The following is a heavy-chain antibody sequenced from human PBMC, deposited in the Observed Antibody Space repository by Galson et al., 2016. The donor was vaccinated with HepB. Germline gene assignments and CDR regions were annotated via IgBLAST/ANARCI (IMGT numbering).Heavy chain of an antibody. V-gene: IGHV3-64*04. CDR1: GFTFSNYA. J-gene: IGHJ4*02. D-gene: IGHD5-24*01. Sequence: SLRLSCAASGFTFSNYAIHWVRQAPGKGLEIVSATSPNGAYTHYAEFVKGRFTVSRDNSRNTLFLQMTSLRLEDTGVYYCARFKPEGEMPTIPVGSLDYWGLGTLVTISS. CDR3: ARFKPEGEMPTIPVGSLDY. CDR2: TSPNGAYT.